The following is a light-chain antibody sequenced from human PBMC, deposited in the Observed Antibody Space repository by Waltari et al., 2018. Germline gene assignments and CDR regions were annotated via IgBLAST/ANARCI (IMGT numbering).Light chain of an antibody. J-gene: IGKJ4*01. CDR2: KAS. V-gene: IGKV1-5*03. CDR1: QSISSW. Sequence: DIQMTQSPSTLSASVGDRVTITCRARQSISSWLAWYQQKPGKAPKLLIYKASSLESGFPSRFSGSGSGTEFTLTISSLQPDDFATYYCQQYNSYSLTFGGGTKVEIK. CDR3: QQYNSYSLT.